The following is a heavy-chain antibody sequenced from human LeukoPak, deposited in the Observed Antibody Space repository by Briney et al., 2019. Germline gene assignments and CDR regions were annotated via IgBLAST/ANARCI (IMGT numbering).Heavy chain of an antibody. J-gene: IGHJ4*02. V-gene: IGHV3-9*01. CDR3: ARTTRTTYYDIGGHYFDY. D-gene: IGHD3-9*01. CDR2: INWNSGSI. CDR1: GFTFDDYA. Sequence: PGGSLRLSCAASGFTFDDYAMHWVRQAPGKGLEWVSGINWNSGSIGSADSVKGRFTISRDNVKNSLYLQMNSLRAEDTAVYYCARTTRTTYYDIGGHYFDYWGQGTLVTVSS.